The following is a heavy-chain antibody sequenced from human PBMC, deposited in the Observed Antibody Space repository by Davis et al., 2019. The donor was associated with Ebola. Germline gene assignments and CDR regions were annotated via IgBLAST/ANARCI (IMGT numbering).Heavy chain of an antibody. V-gene: IGHV3-23*01. CDR2: ISGSGGST. Sequence: GESLKISCAASGFTFSSYAMSWVRQAPGKGLEWVSAISGSGGSTYYADSVKGRFTISRDNSKNTLYLQMNSLRAEDTAVYYCAGNYDILTGTPFDYWGQGALVTVSS. CDR1: GFTFSSYA. D-gene: IGHD3-9*01. J-gene: IGHJ4*02. CDR3: AGNYDILTGTPFDY.